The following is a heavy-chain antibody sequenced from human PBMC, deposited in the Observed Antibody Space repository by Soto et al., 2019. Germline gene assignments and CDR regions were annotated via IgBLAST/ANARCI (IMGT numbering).Heavy chain of an antibody. CDR1: GGSINSGGYY. D-gene: IGHD6-19*01. Sequence: QVQLQESGPGLLKPSQTLSLTCTVSGGSINSGGYYLNWIRQHPGKGLEWIGFIYYSETTYYNPSLKSRVTMSLDKSKSQFCLKLSAVAAADTAVYYCARAGLGIEVAGLFYNYGMDVWGQGTTVTVSS. J-gene: IGHJ6*02. CDR2: IYYSETT. CDR3: ARAGLGIEVAGLFYNYGMDV. V-gene: IGHV4-31*03.